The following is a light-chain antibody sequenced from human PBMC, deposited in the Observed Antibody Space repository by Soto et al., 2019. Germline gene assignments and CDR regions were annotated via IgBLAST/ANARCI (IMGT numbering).Light chain of an antibody. J-gene: IGKJ1*01. CDR3: QQYDNWPPWT. CDR2: HAS. Sequence: EIVMTQSPATLSVSPGERATLSCRASQSISSNLAWYQQKPGQAPRLLIYHASTRATGIPARFSDSGSGAEFTLTISSLQSEDFAIYYCQQYDNWPPWTFGQGTKVEFK. V-gene: IGKV3-15*01. CDR1: QSISSN.